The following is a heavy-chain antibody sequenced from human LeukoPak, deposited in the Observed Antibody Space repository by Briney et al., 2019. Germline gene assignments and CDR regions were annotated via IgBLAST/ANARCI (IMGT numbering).Heavy chain of an antibody. J-gene: IGHJ5*02. CDR1: GFTFSSYE. V-gene: IGHV3-48*03. CDR2: ISGSGPGI. CDR3: ARVYYDSSGYHNWFDT. Sequence: PGGSLRLSCAASGFTFSSYEMNWVRQAPGKGLEWVSYISGSGPGIYYADSVKGRFTISRDNAKNSLYLQMSSLRAEDTAVYYCARVYYDSSGYHNWFDTWGQGTLVTVSS. D-gene: IGHD3-22*01.